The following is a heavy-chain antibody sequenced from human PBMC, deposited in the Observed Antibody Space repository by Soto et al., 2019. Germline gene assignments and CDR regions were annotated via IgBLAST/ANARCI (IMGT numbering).Heavy chain of an antibody. CDR2: INAGNGNT. Sequence: QVQLVQSGAEEKKPGASVKVSCKASGYTFTNYAMKWVRQAPGQRLEWMGWINAGNGNTKYAQKVQGTVTITRDTSAITANMELSSLRYEDTAVYYSAKGLPLWFAAWGQGTLVTVSS. CDR3: AKGLPLWFAA. CDR1: GYTFTNYA. V-gene: IGHV1-3*05. J-gene: IGHJ5*02. D-gene: IGHD3-16*02.